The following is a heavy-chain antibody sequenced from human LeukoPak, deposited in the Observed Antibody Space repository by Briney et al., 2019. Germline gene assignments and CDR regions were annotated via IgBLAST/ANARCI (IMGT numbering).Heavy chain of an antibody. J-gene: IGHJ4*02. CDR3: ARNAAVAGMIFDY. V-gene: IGHV4-59*01. Sequence: PSETLSLTCTVSGGSISSYYWSWIRQPPGKGLEWIGYIYYSGSTNYNPSLKSRVTISVDTSKNQFSLKLGSVTAADTAVYYCARNAAVAGMIFDYWGQGTLVTVSS. D-gene: IGHD6-19*01. CDR1: GGSISSYY. CDR2: IYYSGST.